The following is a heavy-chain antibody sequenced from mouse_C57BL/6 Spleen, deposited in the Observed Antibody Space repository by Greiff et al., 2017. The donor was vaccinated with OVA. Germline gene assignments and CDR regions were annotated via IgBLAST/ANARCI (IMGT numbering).Heavy chain of an antibody. CDR2: INPNNGGT. D-gene: IGHD2-4*01. CDR1: GYTFTDYN. J-gene: IGHJ4*01. CDR3: ARAGDYDEAMDY. Sequence: DVHLVESGPELVKPGASVKIPCKASGYTFTDYNMDWVKQSHGKSLEWIGDINPNNGGTIYNQKFKGKATLTVDKSSSTAYMELRSLTSEDTAVYYCARAGDYDEAMDYWGQGTSVTVSS. V-gene: IGHV1-18*01.